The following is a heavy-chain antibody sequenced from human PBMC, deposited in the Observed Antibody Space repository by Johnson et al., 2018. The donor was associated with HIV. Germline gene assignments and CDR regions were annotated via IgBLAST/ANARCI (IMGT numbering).Heavy chain of an antibody. CDR2: IWYVGSNK. J-gene: IGHJ3*02. D-gene: IGHD1-26*01. V-gene: IGHV3-33*06. Sequence: QMLLVESGGGVVQPGRSLRLSCAASGFTFSTYGMHWVRQAPGKGLEWVAVIWYVGSNKYYADSVKGRFTISRDNSKNTLFLQMNSLRAEDTAVYYCAKSPLVGAIDAFDIRGQGTMVTVSS. CDR1: GFTFSTYG. CDR3: AKSPLVGAIDAFDI.